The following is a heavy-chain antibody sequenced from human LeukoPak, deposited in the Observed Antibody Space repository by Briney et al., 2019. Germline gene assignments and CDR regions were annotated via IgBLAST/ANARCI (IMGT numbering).Heavy chain of an antibody. Sequence: GRSLRLSCAASGFTFSGYGMHWVRQAPGKGLEWVAVISYDGSNKYYADSVKGRFTISRDNSKNTLYLQMNSLRAEDTAVYYCAKDRWELLDYWGQGTLVTVSS. CDR2: ISYDGSNK. CDR3: AKDRWELLDY. CDR1: GFTFSGYG. V-gene: IGHV3-30*18. J-gene: IGHJ4*02. D-gene: IGHD1-26*01.